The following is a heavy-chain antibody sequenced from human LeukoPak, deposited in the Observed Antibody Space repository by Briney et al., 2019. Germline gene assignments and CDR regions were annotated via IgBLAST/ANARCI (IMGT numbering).Heavy chain of an antibody. CDR3: ARVGGLDV. CDR2: INHNGNVN. D-gene: IGHD1-26*01. V-gene: IGHV3-7*03. CDR1: GFTFSSYW. J-gene: IGHJ6*02. Sequence: GGSLRLSCAASGFTFSSYWMNWARQAPGKGLEWVDSINHNGNVNYYVDSVKGRFTISRDNAKNSLYLQMSNLRAEDTAVYFCARVGGLDVWGQGATVTVSS.